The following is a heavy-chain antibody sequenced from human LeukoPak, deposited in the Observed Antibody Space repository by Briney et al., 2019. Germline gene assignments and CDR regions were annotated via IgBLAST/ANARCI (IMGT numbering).Heavy chain of an antibody. D-gene: IGHD5-18*01. CDR1: GFTFNNYA. J-gene: IGHJ4*02. CDR3: ARHDSFIPY. V-gene: IGHV3-23*01. CDR2: ISDSGRAT. Sequence: GGSLRLSCAASGFTFNNYAMSWVRQAPGKGLEWVSGISDSGRATYYTDSVRGRCTISRENSKNTVYLQMRNLRAEDTAVYFCARHDSFIPYWGQGSLVTVSS.